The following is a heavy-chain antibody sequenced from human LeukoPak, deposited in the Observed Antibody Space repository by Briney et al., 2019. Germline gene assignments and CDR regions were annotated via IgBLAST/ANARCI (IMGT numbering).Heavy chain of an antibody. D-gene: IGHD3-10*01. V-gene: IGHV4-34*01. CDR3: AASGGPINWFDP. J-gene: IGHJ5*02. CDR2: ITHNGYT. CDR1: GGSFSGYY. Sequence: SETLSLTCAVYGGSFSGYYWGWIRQPPGKGLQWIGEITHNGYTNYNPAFKSRVTISIDTSKNEFSLKVSSVTAADMAIYYCAASGGPINWFDPWGQGTLVTVSS.